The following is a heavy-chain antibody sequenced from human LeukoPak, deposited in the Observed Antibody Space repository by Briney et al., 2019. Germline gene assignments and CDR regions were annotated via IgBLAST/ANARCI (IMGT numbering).Heavy chain of an antibody. Sequence: SETLSLTCTVSGGSISSSSYYWGWIRQPPGKGLEWIGSIYYSGSTYYNPSLKSRVTISVDTSKNQFSLKLSSVTAADMAVYYCARQGEVAGDFDYWGQGTLVTVSS. V-gene: IGHV4-39*01. CDR1: GGSISSSSYY. CDR2: IYYSGST. J-gene: IGHJ4*02. CDR3: ARQGEVAGDFDY. D-gene: IGHD6-19*01.